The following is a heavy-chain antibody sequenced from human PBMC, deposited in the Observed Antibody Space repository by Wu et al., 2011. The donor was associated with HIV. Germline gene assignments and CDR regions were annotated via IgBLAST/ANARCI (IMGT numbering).Heavy chain of an antibody. CDR1: GFTVSSNY. J-gene: IGHJ4*02. D-gene: IGHD3-9*01. CDR2: YSGGST. CDR3: ARGGRYFDWLSFMGGFDY. Sequence: AASGFTVSSNYMSWVRQASREGAGVGLSYYSGGSTYYADSVKGRFTISRDNSKNTLYLQMNSLRAEDTAVYYCARGGRYFDWLSFMGGFDYWGQGTLVTVSS. V-gene: IGHV3-53*01.